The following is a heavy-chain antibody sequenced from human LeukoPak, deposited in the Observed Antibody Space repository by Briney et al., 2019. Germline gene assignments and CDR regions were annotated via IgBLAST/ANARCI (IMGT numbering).Heavy chain of an antibody. CDR3: ARGFHWGGYYFGY. CDR2: VSHSGVT. Sequence: SETLSLTCAVYGESFSGFYWSWIRQAPGKGLEWIGEVSHSGVTTYNPSLENRVTISKDTSKNQFSLKLNSVTAADTGLYFCARGFHWGGYYFGYWGQGTPVTLSS. V-gene: IGHV4-34*01. D-gene: IGHD7-27*01. J-gene: IGHJ4*02. CDR1: GESFSGFY.